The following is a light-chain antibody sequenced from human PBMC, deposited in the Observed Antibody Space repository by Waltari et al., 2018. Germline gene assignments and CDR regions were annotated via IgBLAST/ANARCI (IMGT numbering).Light chain of an antibody. Sequence: EMKMTQSPVTLSVSPGERATLTCRARQSVSSNLAWYQQKPGLAPRLLMYGASTRATAIPARFSGSGSGTEFTLTISSLQSEDFAIYYCQQYNNWPQPLFGGGTKVEIK. V-gene: IGKV3-15*01. CDR2: GAS. CDR1: QSVSSN. CDR3: QQYNNWPQPL. J-gene: IGKJ4*01.